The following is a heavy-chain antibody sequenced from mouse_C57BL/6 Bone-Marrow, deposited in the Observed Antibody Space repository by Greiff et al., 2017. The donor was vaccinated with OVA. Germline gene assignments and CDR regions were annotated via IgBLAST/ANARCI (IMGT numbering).Heavy chain of an antibody. CDR1: GYTFTSYW. J-gene: IGHJ3*01. D-gene: IGHD2-1*01. CDR2: IHPNSGST. V-gene: IGHV1-64*01. CDR3: ARTYGNYLAWFAY. Sequence: VQLQQPGAELVKPGASVKLSCKASGYTFTSYWMHWVKQRPGQGLEWIGMIHPNSGSTNYNEKFKSKATLTVDKSSSTAYMQLSSLTSEDSAVYYCARTYGNYLAWFAYWGQGTLVTVSA.